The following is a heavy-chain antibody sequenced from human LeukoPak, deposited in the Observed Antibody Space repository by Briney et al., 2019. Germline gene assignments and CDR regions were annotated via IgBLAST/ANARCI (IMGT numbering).Heavy chain of an antibody. Sequence: GGSLRLSCAASGFTFSSHEMNWVRQAPGKGLEWVSSISSSSSYIYYADSVKGRFTVSRDNAKNSLYLQMNSLRAEDTAVYYCARDSGSYRFDYWGQGTLVTVSS. CDR3: ARDSGSYRFDY. CDR1: GFTFSSHE. V-gene: IGHV3-21*01. J-gene: IGHJ4*02. D-gene: IGHD1-26*01. CDR2: ISSSSSYI.